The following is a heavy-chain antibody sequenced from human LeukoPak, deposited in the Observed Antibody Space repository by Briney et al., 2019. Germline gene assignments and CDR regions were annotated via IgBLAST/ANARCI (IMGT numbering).Heavy chain of an antibody. J-gene: IGHJ4*02. CDR1: GFTFSTYS. V-gene: IGHV3-21*06. Sequence: GGSLRLSCAASGFTFSTYSMNWVRQAPGKGLEWVSTITSSSAYIYYADSVKGQFTISRDNAKNSLYLQMNSLRAEDTAVYYCARDLFGSGSFYGFWGQGTLVTVSS. CDR2: ITSSSAYI. D-gene: IGHD3-10*01. CDR3: ARDLFGSGSFYGF.